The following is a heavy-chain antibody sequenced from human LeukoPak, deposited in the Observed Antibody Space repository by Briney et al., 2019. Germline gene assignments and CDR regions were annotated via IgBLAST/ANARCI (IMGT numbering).Heavy chain of an antibody. CDR2: IYYSGST. Sequence: PSETLSLTCTVSGGSISSYYWNWIRQPPGKGLEWIGYIYYSGSTNYNPSLKSRVTISVDTSKNQFSLKLTSVTAADTAVYYCARGGYCSGAACYPDYWGQGTLVTVSP. J-gene: IGHJ4*02. V-gene: IGHV4-59*01. CDR1: GGSISSYY. CDR3: ARGGYCSGAACYPDY. D-gene: IGHD2-15*01.